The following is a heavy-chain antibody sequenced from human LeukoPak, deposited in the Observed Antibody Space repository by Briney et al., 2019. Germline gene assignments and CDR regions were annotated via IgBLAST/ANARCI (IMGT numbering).Heavy chain of an antibody. V-gene: IGHV4-34*01. CDR1: GGSFSGYY. J-gene: IGHJ4*02. CDR3: ARLLVPARAGRYSGYEMGLDY. D-gene: IGHD5-12*01. CDR2: INHSGST. Sequence: SETLSLTCAVYGGSFSGYYWSWIRQPPGKGLEWIGEINHSGSTNYNPSLKSRVTISVDTSKNQFSLKLSSVTAADTAVYYCARLLVPARAGRYSGYEMGLDYWGQGTLVTVSS.